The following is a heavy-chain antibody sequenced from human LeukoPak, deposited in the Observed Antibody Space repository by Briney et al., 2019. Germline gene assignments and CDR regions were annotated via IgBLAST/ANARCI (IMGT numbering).Heavy chain of an antibody. CDR3: ARDTGDYGDRERLVS. V-gene: IGHV4-38-2*02. J-gene: IGHJ5*02. D-gene: IGHD4-17*01. CDR2: IYHSGST. CDR1: GYSISSGYY. Sequence: SETLSLTCTVSGYSISSGYYWGWIRQPPGKGLEWIGSIYHSGSTYYNPSLKSRVTISVDTSKNQFSLKLSSVTAADTAVYYCARDTGDYGDRERLVSWGQGTLVTVSS.